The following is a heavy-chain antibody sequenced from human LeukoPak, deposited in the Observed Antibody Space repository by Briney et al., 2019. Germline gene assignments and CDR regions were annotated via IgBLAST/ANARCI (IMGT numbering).Heavy chain of an antibody. Sequence: GGSLRLSCAASGFTFITYGMHWVRQAPGKGLEWVAFIRYDGSNKYYADSVKGRFTISRDNSKNTLYLQMNSLTAEDTAVYYCAKDASSWNYFDYWGQGTLVTVSS. D-gene: IGHD6-13*01. CDR2: IRYDGSNK. CDR3: AKDASSWNYFDY. CDR1: GFTFITYG. J-gene: IGHJ4*02. V-gene: IGHV3-30*02.